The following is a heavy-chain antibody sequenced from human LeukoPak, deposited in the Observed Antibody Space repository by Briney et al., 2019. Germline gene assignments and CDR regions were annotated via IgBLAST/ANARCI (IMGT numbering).Heavy chain of an antibody. CDR1: GFTVSSNY. D-gene: IGHD3-22*01. Sequence: PGGSLRLSCAASGFTVSSNYMSWVRQAPGPGLEWVSVIYSGGSTYYADSVKGRFTISRDNSKNTLYLQMNGLRAEDTAVYYCARVSSWYYYDSSGEGDYWGQGTLVTVSS. CDR2: IYSGGST. CDR3: ARVSSWYYYDSSGEGDY. J-gene: IGHJ4*02. V-gene: IGHV3-53*01.